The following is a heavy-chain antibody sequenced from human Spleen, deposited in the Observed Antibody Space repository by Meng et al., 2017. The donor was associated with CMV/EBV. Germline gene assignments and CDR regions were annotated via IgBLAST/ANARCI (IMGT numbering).Heavy chain of an antibody. CDR2: IIPIFGTA. V-gene: IGHV1-69*05. D-gene: IGHD1-7*01. J-gene: IGHJ5*01. CDR1: GGNFSSYA. Sequence: CKASGGNFSSYAIIWVRQAPGKVLEWMVGIIPIFGTANSAQKFQGRVTITTDESTSTAYMELSSLRSEDTAVYYCARVVVWNYKYDSWGQGTLVTVSS. CDR3: ARVVVWNYKYDS.